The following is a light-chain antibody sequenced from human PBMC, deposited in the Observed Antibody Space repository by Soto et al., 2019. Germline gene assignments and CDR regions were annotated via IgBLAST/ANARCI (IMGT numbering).Light chain of an antibody. J-gene: IGKJ3*01. CDR3: QQCYTTPFT. CDR1: QSISNY. V-gene: IGKV1-39*01. CDR2: AAS. Sequence: DIQMTQSPSSLSASVGDRVTITCRASQSISNYLNWYQQKPGKAPKFLIYAASTLQSGVPSRFSGSGSGTDFTLTISSLQPEDFATYYCQQCYTTPFTFGPGTKVDIK.